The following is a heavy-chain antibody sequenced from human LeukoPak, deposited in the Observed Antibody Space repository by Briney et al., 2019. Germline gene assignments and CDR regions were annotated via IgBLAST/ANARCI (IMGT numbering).Heavy chain of an antibody. V-gene: IGHV4-59*01. CDR2: IHYSGRA. CDR3: VRFGVNYDMDV. J-gene: IGHJ6*02. Sequence: SETLSLTCSVSGGSISGYYWTWVRQPPGKGLEWIGQIHYSGRADYNPSLKSRINMSVDTSRSQISLKLSSVTSADTAIYYCVRFGVNYDMDVWGQGTTVTVFS. CDR1: GGSISGYY. D-gene: IGHD3-16*01.